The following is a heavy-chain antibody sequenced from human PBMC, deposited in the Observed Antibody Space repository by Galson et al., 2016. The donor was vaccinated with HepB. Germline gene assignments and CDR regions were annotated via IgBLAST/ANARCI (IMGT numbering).Heavy chain of an antibody. J-gene: IGHJ4*02. D-gene: IGHD4-17*01. CDR1: GFTFSDLG. Sequence: SLRLSCAASGFTFSDLGMRWVRQAPGKGLEWVSSISDSGDKTFYADSVKGRFTVSRDNSKNTLFLHMTSLRADDTALYYCLSTALTTTLGGRGTLVTVSS. CDR3: LSTALTTTL. V-gene: IGHV3-23*01. CDR2: ISDSGDKT.